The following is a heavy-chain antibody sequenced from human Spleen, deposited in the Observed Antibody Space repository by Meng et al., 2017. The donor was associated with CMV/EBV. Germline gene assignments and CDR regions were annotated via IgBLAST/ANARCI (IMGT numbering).Heavy chain of an antibody. J-gene: IGHJ4*02. D-gene: IGHD1-26*01. V-gene: IGHV4-59*01. Sequence: SETLSLTCTVSGDSISSYYWSWIRQPPGKGLEWIGYIYYSGSTSYNPSLKSRVTISVDTSKNQFSLKLSSVTAADTAIYYCARILGAADYWGQGTLVTVSS. CDR2: IYYSGST. CDR3: ARILGAADY. CDR1: GDSISSYY.